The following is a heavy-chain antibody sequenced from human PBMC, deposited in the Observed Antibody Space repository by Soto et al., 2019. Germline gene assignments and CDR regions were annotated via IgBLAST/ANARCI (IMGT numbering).Heavy chain of an antibody. CDR3: ARDRYNWNELDY. V-gene: IGHV3-30-3*01. Sequence: QPGGSLRLSCAASGFTFSSYAMHWVRQAPGKGLEWVAVISYDGSNKYYAESVKGRFTISRDNSKNTLYLQMNSLRAEDTAVYYCARDRYNWNELDYRGQGTLVTVSS. CDR2: ISYDGSNK. CDR1: GFTFSSYA. J-gene: IGHJ4*02. D-gene: IGHD1-20*01.